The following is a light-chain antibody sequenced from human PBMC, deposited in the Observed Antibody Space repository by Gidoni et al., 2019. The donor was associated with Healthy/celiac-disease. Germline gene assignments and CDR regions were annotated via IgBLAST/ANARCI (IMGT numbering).Light chain of an antibody. CDR3: QQYDNLPLT. CDR1: QDISNY. CDR2: DAS. Sequence: DIQMTQSPSSLSASVGDRVTITCQASQDISNYLHWYQQKPGKAPKLLIYDASNFETGVPSRFSGSGSGTDFTFTIICLQPVVIATYYCQQYDNLPLTFGQGTKLEIK. J-gene: IGKJ2*01. V-gene: IGKV1-33*01.